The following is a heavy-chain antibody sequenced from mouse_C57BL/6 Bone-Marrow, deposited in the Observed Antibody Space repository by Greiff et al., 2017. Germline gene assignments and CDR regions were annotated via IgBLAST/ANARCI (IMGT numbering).Heavy chain of an antibody. D-gene: IGHD2-1*01. CDR2: IDPSDSYT. Sequence: QVQLQQPGAELVMPGASVKLSCKASGYTFTSYWMHWVKQRPGQGLEWIGEIDPSDSYTNYNQKFKGKSTLTVDKSSSTAYMQLSSLTSDDSAVYYCARSSGNYGEGAMDYWGQGTSVTVSS. CDR3: ARSSGNYGEGAMDY. V-gene: IGHV1-69*01. J-gene: IGHJ4*01. CDR1: GYTFTSYW.